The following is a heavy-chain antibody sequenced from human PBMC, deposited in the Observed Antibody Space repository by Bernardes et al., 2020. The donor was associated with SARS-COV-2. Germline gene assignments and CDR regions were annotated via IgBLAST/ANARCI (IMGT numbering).Heavy chain of an antibody. CDR3: TRGRLWFDS. V-gene: IGHV6-1*01. D-gene: IGHD6-19*01. J-gene: IGHJ5*01. CDR2: TYHRSTWNF. CDR1: GDSVSNNDAA. Sequence: SHTLSLTCGISGDSVSNNDAAWNWIRQSPSRGLEWLGRTYHRSTWNFDYADSVKSRIIIDPDTSKNQFSLQLKFVTSEDTAVYFCTRGRLWFDSWGQGTQVTVSS.